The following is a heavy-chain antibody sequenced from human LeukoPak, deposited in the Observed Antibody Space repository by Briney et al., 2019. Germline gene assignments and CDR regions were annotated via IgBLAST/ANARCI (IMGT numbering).Heavy chain of an antibody. V-gene: IGHV1-46*01. Sequence: ASVTVSCKASGYTFTSYGISWVRQAPGQGLEWMGIINPDGGSTSYAQKFQGRVTMTRDMSTTTVYMELSSLRSGDTAVYYCARDKLQWHSPVDNWGQGTLVTVSS. D-gene: IGHD6-19*01. CDR1: GYTFTSYG. J-gene: IGHJ4*02. CDR2: INPDGGST. CDR3: ARDKLQWHSPVDN.